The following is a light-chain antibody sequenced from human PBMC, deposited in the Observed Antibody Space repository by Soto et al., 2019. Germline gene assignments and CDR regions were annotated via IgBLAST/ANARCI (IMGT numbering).Light chain of an antibody. Sequence: DIVMTQSPDSLAVSLGERATINCKSSQSVLYSPNNKNYLAWYQQKPGQPPKLLIYWASTRESGVPDRFSGSGSGTDFTLTISSLQAEDVACYSCQQYHSAPQSVGQGTKVEIQ. V-gene: IGKV4-1*01. CDR3: QQYHSAPQS. CDR2: WAS. J-gene: IGKJ1*01. CDR1: QSVLYSPNNKNY.